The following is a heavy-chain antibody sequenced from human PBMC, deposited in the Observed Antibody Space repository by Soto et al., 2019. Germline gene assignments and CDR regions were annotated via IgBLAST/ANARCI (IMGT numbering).Heavy chain of an antibody. J-gene: IGHJ4*02. D-gene: IGHD6-19*01. V-gene: IGHV4-39*01. Sequence: QLQLQESGPGLVKPSETLSLTCTVSGGSISSSSYYWGWIRQPPGKGLEWIGSIYYSGSTYYNPSLKSRVPTSLDTSKNQYSLKLSSVTAADPAVYSCARYPLSIGWYSGGQGTRFTVSS. CDR2: IYYSGST. CDR3: ARYPLSIGWYS. CDR1: GGSISSSSYY.